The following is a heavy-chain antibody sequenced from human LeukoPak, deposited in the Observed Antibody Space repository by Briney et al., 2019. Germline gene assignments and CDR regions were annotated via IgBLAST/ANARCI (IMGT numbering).Heavy chain of an antibody. Sequence: PSQTLSLTCTVSGGSISSGSYYWSWIRQPAGKGLEWIGRIYTSGSTNHNPSLKSRVTISLDTSKNQFSLKLSSVTAADTAVYYCAREGLNMVRGVIPKEAWGWFDPWGQGTLVTVSS. D-gene: IGHD3-10*01. V-gene: IGHV4-61*02. CDR1: GGSISSGSYY. J-gene: IGHJ5*02. CDR2: IYTSGST. CDR3: AREGLNMVRGVIPKEAWGWFDP.